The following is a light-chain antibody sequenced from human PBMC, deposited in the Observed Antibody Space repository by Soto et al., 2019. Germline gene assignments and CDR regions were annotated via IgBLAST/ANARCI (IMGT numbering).Light chain of an antibody. CDR3: QLLET. CDR2: GAS. Sequence: EIVMTQSPATLSVSPGERATLSCRASQSVSSYLAWYQQKPGQAPRLLIYGASIRATGIPDRFSASGSGTDFTLSINRLEPEDFAVYYCQLLETFGQGTKVDI. CDR1: QSVSSY. V-gene: IGKV3D-15*01. J-gene: IGKJ1*01.